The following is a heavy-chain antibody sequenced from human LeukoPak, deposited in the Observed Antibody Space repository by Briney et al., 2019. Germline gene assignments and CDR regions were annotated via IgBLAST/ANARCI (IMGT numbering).Heavy chain of an antibody. CDR3: ARDYDILTGYYDDAFDI. D-gene: IGHD3-9*01. Sequence: GGSLRLSCAASGFTFSSYSMNWVRQAPGKGLERVSYISSSSSTIYYADSVKGRFTISRDNAKNSLYLQMNSLRDEDTAVYYCARDYDILTGYYDDAFDIWGQGTMVTVSS. V-gene: IGHV3-48*02. CDR1: GFTFSSYS. CDR2: ISSSSSTI. J-gene: IGHJ3*02.